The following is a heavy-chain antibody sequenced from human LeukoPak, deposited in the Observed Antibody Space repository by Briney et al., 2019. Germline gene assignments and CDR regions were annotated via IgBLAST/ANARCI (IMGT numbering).Heavy chain of an antibody. CDR3: ASGIAESKRGYYYYMDV. D-gene: IGHD6-13*01. V-gene: IGHV3-23*01. Sequence: PGGSLRLSCAASGFTFSSYAMSWVRQAPGKGLEWVSAISGSGGSTYYADSVKGRFTISRDDSKNTLYLQMNSLRAEDTAVYYCASGIAESKRGYYYYMDVWGKGTTVTVSS. CDR2: ISGSGGST. CDR1: GFTFSSYA. J-gene: IGHJ6*03.